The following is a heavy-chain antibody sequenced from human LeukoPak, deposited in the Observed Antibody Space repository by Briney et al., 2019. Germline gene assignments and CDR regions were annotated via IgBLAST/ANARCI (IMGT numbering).Heavy chain of an antibody. Sequence: PGGTLRLSCTASGFTFGDYAMNWFRQAPGKGLEWVGFIRSKTYGGTGEYAASGKGRFTISRDDSKSIAHLQMNSLKTEDTAVYYCTRSESGTYKGGFDFWGEGSLVTVSS. J-gene: IGHJ4*02. V-gene: IGHV3-49*03. CDR3: TRSESGTYKGGFDF. CDR1: GFTFGDYA. CDR2: IRSKTYGGTG. D-gene: IGHD1-26*01.